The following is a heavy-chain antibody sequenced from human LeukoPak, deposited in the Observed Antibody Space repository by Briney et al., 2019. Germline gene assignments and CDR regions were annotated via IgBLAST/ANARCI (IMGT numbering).Heavy chain of an antibody. CDR1: GIIFSDYY. CDR3: ARPPGGTYRYTFDY. CDR2: ISSSGSTI. D-gene: IGHD3-16*02. J-gene: IGHJ4*02. V-gene: IGHV3-11*04. Sequence: PGGSLRLSCAASGIIFSDYYMSWIRQAPGKGLEWVSYISSSGSTIYYADSVKGRFTISRDNAKNSLYLRMNSLRAEDTAVYYCARPPGGTYRYTFDYWGQGIPVTVSS.